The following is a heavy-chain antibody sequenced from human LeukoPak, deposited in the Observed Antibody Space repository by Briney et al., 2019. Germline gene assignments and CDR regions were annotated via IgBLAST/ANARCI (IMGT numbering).Heavy chain of an antibody. D-gene: IGHD3-22*01. J-gene: IGHJ4*02. CDR3: ARGLYSSGYLN. V-gene: IGHV4-34*01. Sequence: SETLSLTCAVYGGSFSGYYWSWTRQPPGKGLEWIGEINHSGSTNYNPSLKSRVTISVDTSKNQFSLKLSSVTAADTAVYYCARGLYSSGYLNWGQGTLVTVSS. CDR2: INHSGST. CDR1: GGSFSGYY.